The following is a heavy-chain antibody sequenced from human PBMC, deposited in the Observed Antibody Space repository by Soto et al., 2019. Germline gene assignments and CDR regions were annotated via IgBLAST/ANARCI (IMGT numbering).Heavy chain of an antibody. CDR2: INPNSGGT. J-gene: IGHJ4*02. V-gene: IGHV1-2*02. CDR1: GYTFTGYY. D-gene: IGHD2-2*01. Sequence: ASVKVSCKVSGYTFTGYYMHWVRQAPGQGLEWMGWINPNSGGTNYAQKFQCRVTMTRDTSISTAYMELSRLRSDDTAVYYCARESIYCSSTSCYGFPFDYWGQGTLVTVSS. CDR3: ARESIYCSSTSCYGFPFDY.